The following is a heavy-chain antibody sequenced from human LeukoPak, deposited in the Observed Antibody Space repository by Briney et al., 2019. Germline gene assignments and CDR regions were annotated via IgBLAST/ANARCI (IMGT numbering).Heavy chain of an antibody. J-gene: IGHJ5*02. CDR1: GYTFTGYY. CDR3: ARARRIAAAVQIANWFDP. CDR2: INPNSGGT. Sequence: GASVKVSCKASGYTFTGYYMHWVRQAPGQGLEWMGWINPNSGGTNYALKFQGRVTMTRDRSISTAYMELSRLRSDDTAVYYCARARRIAAAVQIANWFDPWGQGTLVTVSS. V-gene: IGHV1-2*02. D-gene: IGHD6-13*01.